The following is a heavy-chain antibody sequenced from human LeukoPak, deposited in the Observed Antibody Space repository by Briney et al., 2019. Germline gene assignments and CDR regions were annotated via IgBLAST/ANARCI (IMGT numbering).Heavy chain of an antibody. CDR1: GGSFSGDY. V-gene: IGHV4-34*01. CDR3: ARGRYNWDP. Sequence: SETLSLTCAVYGGSFSGDYWSWIRQPPGKGLEWIGEINHSGSTHYNPSLKSRVTISVDTSKNQFSLKLSSVTAADTAVYYCARGRYNWDPWGQGTLVTVSS. CDR2: INHSGST. J-gene: IGHJ5*02. D-gene: IGHD1-20*01.